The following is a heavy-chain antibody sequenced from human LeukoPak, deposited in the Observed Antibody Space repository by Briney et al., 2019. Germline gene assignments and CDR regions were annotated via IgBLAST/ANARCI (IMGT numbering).Heavy chain of an antibody. Sequence: SETLSLTCTVSGGSISSYYWSWIRQPPGKGLEWIGYIYYSGSTNYNPSPKSRATISVDTSKNQFSLKLSAVTAADTAVYYCARKNPAYCGGDCYSYAFDIWGQGTMVTVSS. CDR3: ARKNPAYCGGDCYSYAFDI. D-gene: IGHD2-21*01. CDR1: GGSISSYY. CDR2: IYYSGST. V-gene: IGHV4-59*01. J-gene: IGHJ3*02.